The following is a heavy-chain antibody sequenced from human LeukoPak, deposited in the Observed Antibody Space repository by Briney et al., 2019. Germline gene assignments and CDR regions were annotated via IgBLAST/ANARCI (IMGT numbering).Heavy chain of an antibody. CDR3: ARISSRSGSYY. D-gene: IGHD1-26*01. Sequence: AGGSLRLSCAASGFTFSNYWMHWVRQAPGKGLEWVANIKQDGSEKYYVDSVKGRFTISRDNAKNSLYLQMNSLRAEDTAVYYCARISSRSGSYYWGQGTLVTVSS. J-gene: IGHJ4*02. CDR1: GFTFSNYW. V-gene: IGHV3-7*01. CDR2: IKQDGSEK.